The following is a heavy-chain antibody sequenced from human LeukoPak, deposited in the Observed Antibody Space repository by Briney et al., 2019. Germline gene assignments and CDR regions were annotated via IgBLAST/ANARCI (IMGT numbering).Heavy chain of an antibody. CDR3: ARVVYGGYSDVDY. CDR1: GYFISSGYY. V-gene: IGHV4-61*02. CDR2: IYTSGST. J-gene: IGHJ4*02. D-gene: IGHD5-12*01. Sequence: SETLSLTCTVSGYFISSGYYWSWIRQPAGKGLEWIGRIYTSGSTNYNPSLKSRVTISVDTSKNQFSLKLSSVTAADTAVYYCARVVYGGYSDVDYWGQGTLVTVSS.